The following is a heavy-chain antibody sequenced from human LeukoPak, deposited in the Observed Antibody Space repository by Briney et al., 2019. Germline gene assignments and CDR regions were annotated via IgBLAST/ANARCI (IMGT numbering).Heavy chain of an antibody. Sequence: PGGSLRLSCAASGFTFSSHAMSWVRQAPGKGLEWVSAISGSGGSTYYADSVKGRFTISRDNSKNTLYLQMNSLRAEDTAVYYCAKGLYSSGWFRGDFDYWGQGTLVTVSS. CDR3: AKGLYSSGWFRGDFDY. CDR1: GFTFSSHA. V-gene: IGHV3-23*01. D-gene: IGHD6-19*01. CDR2: ISGSGGST. J-gene: IGHJ4*02.